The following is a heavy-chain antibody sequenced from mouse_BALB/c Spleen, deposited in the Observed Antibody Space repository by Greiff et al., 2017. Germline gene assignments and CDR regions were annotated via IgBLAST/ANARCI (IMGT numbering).Heavy chain of an antibody. Sequence: VKLVESGPGLVAPSQSLSITCTVSGFSLTSYGVHWVRQPPGKGLEWLGVIWAGGSTNYNSALMSRLSISKDNSKSQVFLKMNSLQTDDTAMYYCAREDYGPYYAMDYWGQGTSVTVSS. D-gene: IGHD1-2*01. CDR2: IWAGGST. V-gene: IGHV2-9*02. CDR3: AREDYGPYYAMDY. CDR1: GFSLTSYG. J-gene: IGHJ4*01.